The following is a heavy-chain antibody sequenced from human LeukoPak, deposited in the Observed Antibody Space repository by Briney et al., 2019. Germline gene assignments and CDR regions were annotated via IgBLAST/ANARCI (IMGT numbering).Heavy chain of an antibody. V-gene: IGHV4-39*01. CDR2: IYYSGST. CDR1: GGSLSSSSYY. D-gene: IGHD3-10*01. CDR3: ARHRYYYRSGSYYGAPYYMDV. J-gene: IGHJ6*03. Sequence: SETLSLTCTVSGGSLSSSSYYWGWIRQPPGQGLEWIGSIYYSGSTYYNPSLKSRVTISVDTSKNQFSLKLSSVTAADTAVYYCARHRYYYRSGSYYGAPYYMDVWGKGTTVTISS.